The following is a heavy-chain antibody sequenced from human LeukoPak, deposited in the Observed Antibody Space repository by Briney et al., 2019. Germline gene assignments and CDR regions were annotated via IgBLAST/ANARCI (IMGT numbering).Heavy chain of an antibody. V-gene: IGHV3-11*05. Sequence: KPGGSLRLSCAASGFTFSDYYMSWIRQAPGKGLEWVSYISSSSSYTNYADSVKGRFTISRDNAKNSLYLQMNSLRAEDTAVYYCARALLVSGGYSGSDYWGQGTLVTVSS. D-gene: IGHD1-26*01. CDR3: ARALLVSGGYSGSDY. CDR1: GFTFSDYY. J-gene: IGHJ4*02. CDR2: ISSSSSYT.